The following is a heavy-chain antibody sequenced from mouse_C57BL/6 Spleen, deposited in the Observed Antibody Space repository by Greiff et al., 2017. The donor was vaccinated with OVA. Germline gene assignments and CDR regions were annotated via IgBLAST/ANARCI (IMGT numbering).Heavy chain of an antibody. CDR2: INPSTGGT. CDR1: GYSFTGYY. Sequence: VQLQQSGPELVKPGASVKISCKASGYSFTGYYMNWVKQSPEKSLEWIGEINPSTGGTTYNQKFKAKATLTVDKSSSTAYMQLKSLTSEDSAVDYCARGYYGSSPIWFADWGQGTLVTVSA. J-gene: IGHJ3*01. V-gene: IGHV1-42*01. CDR3: ARGYYGSSPIWFAD. D-gene: IGHD1-1*01.